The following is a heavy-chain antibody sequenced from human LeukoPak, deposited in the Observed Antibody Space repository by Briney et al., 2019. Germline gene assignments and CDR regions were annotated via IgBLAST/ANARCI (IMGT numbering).Heavy chain of an antibody. Sequence: PSETLSLTCTVSGVSISSYYWSWIRQPAGKGLEWIGRIHTSGSTNYNPSLKSRVTISVDTSKNQFSLKLSSVTAADTAVYYCAREAITMVREEPFDYWGHGSLVTVSS. CDR1: GVSISSYY. V-gene: IGHV4-4*07. D-gene: IGHD3-10*01. CDR2: IHTSGST. J-gene: IGHJ4*01. CDR3: AREAITMVREEPFDY.